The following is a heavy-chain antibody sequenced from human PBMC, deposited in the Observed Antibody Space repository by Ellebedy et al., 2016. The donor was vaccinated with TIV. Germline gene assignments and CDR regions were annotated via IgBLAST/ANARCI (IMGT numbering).Heavy chain of an antibody. CDR3: ARKTDTETSGDY. J-gene: IGHJ4*02. D-gene: IGHD5-18*01. CDR1: GFTVGNNS. Sequence: GESLKISCAASGFTVGNNSMSWVRQAPGKGLEWVSPIYSGGSTDYADSVKGRFTISRNSSKNTLYLQMNSLRAEDTAMYYCARKTDTETSGDYWGQGTPVTVSS. CDR2: IYSGGST. V-gene: IGHV3-53*01.